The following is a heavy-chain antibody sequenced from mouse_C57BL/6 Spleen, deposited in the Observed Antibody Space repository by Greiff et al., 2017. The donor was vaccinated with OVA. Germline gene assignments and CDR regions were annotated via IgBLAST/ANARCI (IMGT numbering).Heavy chain of an antibody. CDR2: ISYDGSN. D-gene: IGHD2-4*01. CDR3: ARGDDYGGFAY. V-gene: IGHV3-6*01. Sequence: VQLKESGPGLVKPSQSLSLTCSVTGYSITSGYYWNWIRQFPGNKLEWMGYISYDGSNNYNPSLKNRISITRDTSKNQFFLKLNSVTTEDTATYYCARGDDYGGFAYWGQGTLVTVSA. CDR1: GYSITSGYY. J-gene: IGHJ3*01.